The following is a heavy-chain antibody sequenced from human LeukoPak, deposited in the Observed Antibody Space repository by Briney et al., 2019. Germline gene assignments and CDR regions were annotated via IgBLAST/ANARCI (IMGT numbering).Heavy chain of an antibody. D-gene: IGHD3-22*01. Sequence: ASVKVSCKASGYTFTSYAMHWVRQAPGQRLEWMGWINPNSGGTNYAQKFQGWVTMTRDTSISTAYMELSRLRSDDTAVYYCAREDLPYYYDSSGYYYDYWGQGTLVTVSS. V-gene: IGHV1-2*04. J-gene: IGHJ4*02. CDR2: INPNSGGT. CDR3: AREDLPYYYDSSGYYYDY. CDR1: GYTFTSYA.